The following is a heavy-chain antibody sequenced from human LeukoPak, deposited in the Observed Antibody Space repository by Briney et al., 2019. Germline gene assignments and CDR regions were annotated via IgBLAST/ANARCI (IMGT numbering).Heavy chain of an antibody. J-gene: IGHJ6*04. CDR1: GFTFSSYE. D-gene: IGHD4-17*01. CDR2: ISSSGSTI. V-gene: IGHV3-48*03. CDR3: ARDMALVLDDYGDYSTAYGMDV. Sequence: GGSLRLSCAASGFTFSSYEMNWVRQAPGKGLEWVSYISSSGSTIYYEDSVKGRFTISRDNAKNSLYLQMNSLRAEDTAVYYCARDMALVLDDYGDYSTAYGMDVWGKGTTVTVSS.